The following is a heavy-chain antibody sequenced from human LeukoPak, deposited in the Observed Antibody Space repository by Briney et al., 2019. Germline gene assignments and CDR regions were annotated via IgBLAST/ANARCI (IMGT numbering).Heavy chain of an antibody. D-gene: IGHD2-2*01. J-gene: IGHJ5*02. V-gene: IGHV4-59*01. CDR2: IYYSGST. CDR3: ARTTEDCSSTSCYQYWFDP. Sequence: SETLSLTCTVSGGSISSYYWSWIRQPPGKGLEWIGNIYYSGSTNYNPSLKSRVTISVDTSKNQFSLKLSSVTAADTAVYYCARTTEDCSSTSCYQYWFDPWGQGTLVTVSS. CDR1: GGSISSYY.